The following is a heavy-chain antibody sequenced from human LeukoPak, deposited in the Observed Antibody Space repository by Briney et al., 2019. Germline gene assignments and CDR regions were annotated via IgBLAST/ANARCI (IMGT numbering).Heavy chain of an antibody. D-gene: IGHD3-10*01. CDR3: ARALSSHGSRKDNWFDP. Sequence: PGGSLRLSCAASGFTFRRHDMHWVRQAPGKGPEWVAAISYDGTSEKYEDSVKGRFTISRDNSKSTLYLQVNSLRVEDTALYYCARALSSHGSRKDNWFDPWGQGTQVTVSS. J-gene: IGHJ5*02. CDR2: ISYDGTSE. CDR1: GFTFRRHD. V-gene: IGHV3-30*16.